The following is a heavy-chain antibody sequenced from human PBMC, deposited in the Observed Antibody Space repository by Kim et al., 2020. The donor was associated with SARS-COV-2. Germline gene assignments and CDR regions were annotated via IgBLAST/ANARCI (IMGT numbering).Heavy chain of an antibody. Sequence: SETLSLTCTVSGGSISSDTDCWSWVRQPPGTGLEWIGCMFSGGATYYNPSLRSRVTMSVDTIKNQFSVSLTSLTAADTAVYYCTRHKTREEWLDPWG. V-gene: IGHV4-39*01. CDR3: TRHKTREEWLDP. D-gene: IGHD1-26*01. CDR1: GGSISSDTDC. J-gene: IGHJ5*02. CDR2: MFSGGAT.